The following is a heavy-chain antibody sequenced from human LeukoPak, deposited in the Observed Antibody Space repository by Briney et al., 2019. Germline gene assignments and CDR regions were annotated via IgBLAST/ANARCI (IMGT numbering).Heavy chain of an antibody. CDR3: ASRATVTTDRFWFDP. CDR2: IYSGGST. CDR1: GFTVSSNY. J-gene: IGHJ5*02. V-gene: IGHV3-53*01. D-gene: IGHD4-11*01. Sequence: GGSLRLSCAASGFTVSSNYMSWVRQAPGKGLEWVSVIYSGGSTYYADSVKGRFTISRDNSKNTLYLQMNSLRAEDTAVYYCASRATVTTDRFWFDPWGQGALVTVSS.